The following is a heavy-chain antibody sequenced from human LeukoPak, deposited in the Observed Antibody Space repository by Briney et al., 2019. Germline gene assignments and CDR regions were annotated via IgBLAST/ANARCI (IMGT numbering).Heavy chain of an antibody. V-gene: IGHV4-59*01. Sequence: SETPSLTCSVSGDSIRNNYWSWIRQPPGQGLEWIGYSYSSGSTTYYPSLKSRITISVDTSKNQFSLNLSSVTAADTAVYYCARRGGRTRGFRYFDLWGRGTLVTVSS. CDR3: ARRGGRTRGFRYFDL. CDR1: GDSIRNNY. D-gene: IGHD3-16*01. J-gene: IGHJ2*01. CDR2: SYSSGST.